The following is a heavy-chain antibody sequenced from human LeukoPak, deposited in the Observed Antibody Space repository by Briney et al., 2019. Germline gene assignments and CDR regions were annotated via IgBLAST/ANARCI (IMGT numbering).Heavy chain of an antibody. CDR1: GGSISSGGYC. CDR3: ARWSDELLFDP. Sequence: SETLSLTCSVSGGSISSGGYCWSWIRQPPGKGLEWIGYIYHSGSTYYNPSLKSRVTISVDRSKNQFSLKLSSVTAADTAVYYCARWSDELLFDPWGQGTLVTVSS. V-gene: IGHV4-30-2*01. CDR2: IYHSGST. J-gene: IGHJ5*02. D-gene: IGHD1-26*01.